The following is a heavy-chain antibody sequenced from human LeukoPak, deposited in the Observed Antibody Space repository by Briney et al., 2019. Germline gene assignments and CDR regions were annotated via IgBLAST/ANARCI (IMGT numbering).Heavy chain of an antibody. Sequence: SETLSLTCAVYGGSFSGYYWSWIRQPPGKGLEGIGEINHSGSTNYNPSLKSRVTISVDTSKNQFSLKLSSVTAADTAKYYCATDKGPYSGSWYPNWFDPWGQGTLVTVSS. CDR3: ATDKGPYSGSWYPNWFDP. D-gene: IGHD6-13*01. CDR2: INHSGST. V-gene: IGHV4-34*01. J-gene: IGHJ5*02. CDR1: GGSFSGYY.